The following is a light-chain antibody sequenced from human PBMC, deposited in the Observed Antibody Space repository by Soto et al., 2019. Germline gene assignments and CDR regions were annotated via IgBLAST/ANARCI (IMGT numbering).Light chain of an antibody. Sequence: DIQMTQSPSTLSASVGDRVTITCRASQSIDTWLAWYQHRPGRAPKLLIYDAFTLESGVPSRFSGSGSGTEFTLTISSLQPADFATYYCQHYNTYPYTFGQGTKVDIK. CDR3: QHYNTYPYT. CDR2: DAF. CDR1: QSIDTW. V-gene: IGKV1-5*01. J-gene: IGKJ2*01.